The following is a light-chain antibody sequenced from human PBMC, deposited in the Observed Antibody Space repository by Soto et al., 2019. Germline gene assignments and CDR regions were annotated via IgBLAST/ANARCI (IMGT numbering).Light chain of an antibody. J-gene: IGKJ1*01. CDR2: GAS. V-gene: IGKV3-15*01. Sequence: EIVMTQSPATLSVSPGERATLSCRASQSVSSNLAWYQQKPGQAPRLLIYGASTRATGIPARFSGSGSGTEFTLTISSLQSADFAVYYCQQYNNWPQWTFG. CDR1: QSVSSN. CDR3: QQYNNWPQWT.